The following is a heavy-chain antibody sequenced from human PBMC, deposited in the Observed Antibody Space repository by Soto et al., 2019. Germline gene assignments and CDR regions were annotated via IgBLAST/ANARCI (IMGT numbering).Heavy chain of an antibody. V-gene: IGHV3-23*01. CDR1: GLTFKSYA. CDR2: ISDSGGST. J-gene: IGHJ4*02. Sequence: EVQLLESGGGLVQPGGSLRLSCAVSGLTFKSYAMSWVRQAPVKGLEWVSTISDSGGSTSYADSVKGRLTISRDNSMNTLYLQMDSLRVEDTAVYYCVKRDLAYWGQGTLVTVSS. CDR3: VKRDLAY.